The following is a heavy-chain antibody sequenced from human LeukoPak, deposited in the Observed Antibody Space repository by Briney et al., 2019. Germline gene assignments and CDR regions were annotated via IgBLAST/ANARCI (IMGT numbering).Heavy chain of an antibody. Sequence: GESLKISCKGSGNIFASYWIGWVRHMPGKGLERMGIIYPDDSDTRYSPSFQGQVTITADKSISTAYLQWNSLKASDTAMYFCARRIAGSGSDYWGQGTLVTVSS. V-gene: IGHV5-51*01. J-gene: IGHJ4*02. CDR3: ARRIAGSGSDY. CDR1: GNIFASYW. D-gene: IGHD2-15*01. CDR2: IYPDDSDT.